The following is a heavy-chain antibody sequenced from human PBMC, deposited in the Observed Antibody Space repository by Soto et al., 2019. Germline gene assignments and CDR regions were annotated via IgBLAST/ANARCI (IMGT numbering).Heavy chain of an antibody. Sequence: QLQLQESGSGLVKPSQTLSLTRAASGGSISSGGYSLSWSRQPPGKGLEWIGYIYHSGSTYYNPSLKCRFFISVDRTKKQFALNLRSVTPTNTAVYYCAGDYGCTPTLGLDPWGQGTRVTISS. CDR2: IYHSGST. J-gene: IGHJ5*02. V-gene: IGHV4-30-2*01. CDR3: AGDYGCTPTLGLDP. CDR1: GGSISSGGYS. D-gene: IGHD6-19*01.